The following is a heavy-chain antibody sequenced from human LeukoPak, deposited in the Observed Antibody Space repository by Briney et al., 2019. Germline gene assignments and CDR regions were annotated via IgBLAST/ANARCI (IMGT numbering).Heavy chain of an antibody. CDR1: GYTFTSYD. CDR2: MNPNSCGT. V-gene: IGHV1-2*02. CDR3: ARGGRLVVVTPTRD. Sequence: GASVKVSCKASGYTFTSYDINWVRQATGQGREWMGWMNPNSCGTNYAQKFQGRVTMTRDTSISTAYMELSRLRSDDTAVYYCARGGRLVVVTPTRDWGQGTLVTVSS. D-gene: IGHD3-22*01. J-gene: IGHJ4*02.